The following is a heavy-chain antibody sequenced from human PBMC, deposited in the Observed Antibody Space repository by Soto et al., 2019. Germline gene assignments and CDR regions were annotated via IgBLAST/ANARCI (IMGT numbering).Heavy chain of an antibody. V-gene: IGHV4-4*07. Sequence: SETLSLTCTVVRGSISRYYWSWIRQPDGKGLEWIGRIDSSGSTNYDPSLRSRVTVSVDTSKNQFSLRVTSVTAADTAVYYCAREGGYYDSSGSGVYHYYGVDVWGQGTTVTVSS. CDR2: IDSSGST. CDR3: AREGGYYDSSGSGVYHYYGVDV. J-gene: IGHJ6*02. CDR1: RGSISRYY. D-gene: IGHD3-22*01.